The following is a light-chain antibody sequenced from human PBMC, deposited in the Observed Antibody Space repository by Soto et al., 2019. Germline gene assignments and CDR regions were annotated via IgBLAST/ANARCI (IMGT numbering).Light chain of an antibody. CDR2: GAS. CDR3: QQYNNWPRT. V-gene: IGKV3-15*01. Sequence: EIVMTQSPATLSVSPGERATLSCRASQSVSSSLAWFQQKPGQAPRLLIYGASTRATGIPARFSGSGSGTEFTLTISSLQSEDFAVYSCQQYNNWPRTFGRGTKVEIK. J-gene: IGKJ1*01. CDR1: QSVSSS.